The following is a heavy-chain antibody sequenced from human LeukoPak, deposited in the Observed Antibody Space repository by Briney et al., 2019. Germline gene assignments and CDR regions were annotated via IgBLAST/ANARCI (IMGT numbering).Heavy chain of an antibody. CDR2: MNPNSGNT. J-gene: IGHJ4*02. V-gene: IGHV1-8*01. CDR1: GYTFTSYD. CDR3: AREGDSSGYRDFDY. Sequence: ASVKVSCKASGYTFTSYDISWVRQATGQWLEWMGWMNPNSGNTGYAQKFQGRVTMTRNTSISTAYMELSSLRSEDTAVYYCAREGDSSGYRDFDYWGQGTLVTVSS. D-gene: IGHD3-22*01.